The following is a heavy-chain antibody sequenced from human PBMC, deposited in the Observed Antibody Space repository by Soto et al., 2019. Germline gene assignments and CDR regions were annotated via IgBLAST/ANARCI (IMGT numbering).Heavy chain of an antibody. CDR1: GYSFIRYW. V-gene: IGHV5-51*01. CDR3: ARPRDSGDYWGS. Sequence: GESLKISCEGSGYSFIRYWIGWVRQMPGRGLEWMGIIYPGDSDTRYSPSFQGQVTISADKSISTAYLQWNSLKASDTAMYYCARPRDSGDYWGSWGQGTLVTVSS. J-gene: IGHJ5*02. CDR2: IYPGDSDT. D-gene: IGHD3-22*01.